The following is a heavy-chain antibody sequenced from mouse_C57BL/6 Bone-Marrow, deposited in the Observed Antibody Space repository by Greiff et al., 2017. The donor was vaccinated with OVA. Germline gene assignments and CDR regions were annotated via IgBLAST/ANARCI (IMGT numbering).Heavy chain of an antibody. CDR1: GYTFTSYW. J-gene: IGHJ1*03. Sequence: VQLQQPGAELVMPGASVKLSCKASGYTFTSYWMHWVKQRPGQGLEWIGEIDPSDSYTNYNQKFKGKATLTVDKSSSLADMQLSSLTSEDSAVYYFANDYYGSSYWYFDVWGTGTTVTVSS. CDR3: ANDYYGSSYWYFDV. D-gene: IGHD1-1*01. CDR2: IDPSDSYT. V-gene: IGHV1-69*01.